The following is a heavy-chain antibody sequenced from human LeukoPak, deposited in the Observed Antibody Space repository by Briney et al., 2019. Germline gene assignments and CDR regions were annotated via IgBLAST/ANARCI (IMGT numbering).Heavy chain of an antibody. D-gene: IGHD3-22*01. J-gene: IGHJ4*02. CDR2: IKQDGSEK. CDR1: GFTFSSYS. Sequence: GGSLRLSCAASGFTFSSYSMNWVRQAPGKGLEWVANIKQDGSEKYYVDSVKGRFTISRDNAKSSLYLQMNSLRAEDTAVYYCASTEQYYYDSSGYRYWGQGTLVTVSS. CDR3: ASTEQYYYDSSGYRY. V-gene: IGHV3-7*01.